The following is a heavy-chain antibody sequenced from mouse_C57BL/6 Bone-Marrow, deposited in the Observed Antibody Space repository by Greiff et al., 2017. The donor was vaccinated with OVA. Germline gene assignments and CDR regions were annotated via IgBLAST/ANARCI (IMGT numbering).Heavy chain of an antibody. V-gene: IGHV3-8*01. CDR3: ARYAFSLRWGYFDY. J-gene: IGHJ2*01. CDR1: GYSITSDY. CDR2: ISYSGST. Sequence: EVQGVESGPGLAKPSQTLSLTCSVTGYSITSDYWNWFRKFPGNKLEYMGYISYSGSTYYNPSLKSRISIIRDTSKNQYYLQLNSVTTEDTATYYCARYAFSLRWGYFDYWGQGTTLTVSS. D-gene: IGHD1-1*01.